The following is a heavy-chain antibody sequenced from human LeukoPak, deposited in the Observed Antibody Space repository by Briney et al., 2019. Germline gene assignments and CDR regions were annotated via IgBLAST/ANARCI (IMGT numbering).Heavy chain of an antibody. V-gene: IGHV3-23*01. D-gene: IGHD3-9*01. CDR3: AKWGDYDVLTGYYVSDY. CDR2: ISGSGGNT. CDR1: GFTFSNYA. Sequence: GGSLRLSCAASGFTFSNYAMSWVRQAPGKGLEWVSAISGSGGNTYYADSVKGRFTISRDNSKNTVFLQMNSLRAEDTAVYYCAKWGDYDVLTGYYVSDYWGQGTLVTVSS. J-gene: IGHJ4*02.